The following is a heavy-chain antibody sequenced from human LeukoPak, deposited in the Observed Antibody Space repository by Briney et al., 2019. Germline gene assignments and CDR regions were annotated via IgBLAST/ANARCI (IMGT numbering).Heavy chain of an antibody. Sequence: GGSLRLSCAASGFTFSSYSMNWVRQAPGKGLEWVSSISSSSSYIYYADSVKGRFTISRDNAKNSLYLQMNSLRAEDTAVYYCAGESSSGYDILTGSWGQGTLVTVSS. V-gene: IGHV3-21*01. CDR1: GFTFSSYS. J-gene: IGHJ5*02. D-gene: IGHD3-9*01. CDR3: AGESSSGYDILTGS. CDR2: ISSSSSYI.